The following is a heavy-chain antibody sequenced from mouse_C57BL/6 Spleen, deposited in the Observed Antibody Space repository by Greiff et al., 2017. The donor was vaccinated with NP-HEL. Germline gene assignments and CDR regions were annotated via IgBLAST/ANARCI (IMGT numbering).Heavy chain of an antibody. D-gene: IGHD2-3*01. V-gene: IGHV2-2*01. CDR3: AREGDGYYVGSPFAY. CDR2: LWSGGST. CDR1: GFSLTSYG. J-gene: IGHJ3*01. Sequence: QVQPSQSLSITCTVSGFSLTSYGVHWVRQSPGKGLEWLGVLWSGGSTDYNAAFISRLSISKDNSKSQVFFKMNSLQADDTAIYYCAREGDGYYVGSPFAYWGQGTLVTVSA.